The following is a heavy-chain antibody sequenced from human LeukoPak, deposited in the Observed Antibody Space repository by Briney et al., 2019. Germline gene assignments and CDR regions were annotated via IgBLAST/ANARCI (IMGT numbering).Heavy chain of an antibody. CDR3: ARLTYYGSGSAHPKYYFDY. D-gene: IGHD3-10*01. Sequence: ASVKVSCKASGYTFTSYGISWVRQAPGQGLEWMGWISAYNGNTNYAQKLQSRVTMTTDTSTSTAYMELRSLRSDDTAAYYCARLTYYGSGSAHPKYYFDYWGQGTLVTVSS. J-gene: IGHJ4*02. V-gene: IGHV1-18*04. CDR2: ISAYNGNT. CDR1: GYTFTSYG.